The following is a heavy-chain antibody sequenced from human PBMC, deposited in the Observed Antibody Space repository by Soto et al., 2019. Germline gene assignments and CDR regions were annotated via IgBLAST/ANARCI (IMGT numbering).Heavy chain of an antibody. CDR1: GYSFTSLD. J-gene: IGHJ4*02. Sequence: ASVKVSCKASGYSFTSLDINWVRQTAGQGLEWMGWMEPSTGRTGYAQKFQGRVTMTRDTSINTAYMELTTLTSDDTAFYYCARGVSSGVDYWGQGTLVTVSS. CDR3: ARGVSSGVDY. V-gene: IGHV1-8*01. D-gene: IGHD3-10*01. CDR2: MEPSTGRT.